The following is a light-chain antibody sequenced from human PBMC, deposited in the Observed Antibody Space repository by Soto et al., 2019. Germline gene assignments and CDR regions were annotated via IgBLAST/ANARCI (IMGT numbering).Light chain of an antibody. CDR2: WAS. J-gene: IGKJ1*01. CDR1: QSVLYRSNTKNY. CDR3: QQYYSTPPT. Sequence: DIVMTQSPDSLAVSLGERATINCKSSQSVLYRSNTKNYLAWYQQNPGQPPKLLIYWASTRESGVPDRFSGSGSGTDFTLTSSSLQAEDVAVYYCQQYYSTPPTFGQGTKVEIK. V-gene: IGKV4-1*01.